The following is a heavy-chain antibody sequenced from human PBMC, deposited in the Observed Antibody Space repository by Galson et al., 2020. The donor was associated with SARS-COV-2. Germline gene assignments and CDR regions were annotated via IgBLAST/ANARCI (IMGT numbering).Heavy chain of an antibody. CDR1: GFTFSSYG. D-gene: IGHD3-10*01. J-gene: IGHJ4*02. Sequence: GGSLRLSCAASGFTFSSYGMNWVRQAPGKGLEWVAAIRGAGGNTYYADSVKGRFTISRDNPKNTLYLQMNSRRAEDTALYYCAKVYDVTMVGAAAVGYWGQGTLLTISS. CDR2: IRGAGGNT. CDR3: AKVYDVTMVGAAAVGY. V-gene: IGHV3-23*01.